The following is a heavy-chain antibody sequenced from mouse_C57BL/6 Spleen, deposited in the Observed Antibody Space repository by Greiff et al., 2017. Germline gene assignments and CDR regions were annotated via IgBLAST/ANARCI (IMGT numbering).Heavy chain of an antibody. J-gene: IGHJ3*01. CDR3: GREERGDYEGFAY. V-gene: IGHV1-69*01. CDR1: GYTFTSYW. CDR2: IDPSDSYT. Sequence: QVQLQQPGAELVMPGASVKLSCKASGYTFTSYWMHWVKQRPGQGLEWIGEIDPSDSYTNYNQKFKGKSTLTVDKSSSTAYMQLSSLTAEDSAVYYCGREERGDYEGFAYWGQGTLVTVSA. D-gene: IGHD2-13*01.